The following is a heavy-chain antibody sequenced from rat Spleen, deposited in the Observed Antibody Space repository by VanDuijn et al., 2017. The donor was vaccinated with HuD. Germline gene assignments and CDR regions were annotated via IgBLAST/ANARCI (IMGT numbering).Heavy chain of an antibody. Sequence: EVQLVESGGDLVQPGRSLKLSCTASGFTFSDYNMAWVRQAPEKGLEWVAVIIYDGSITYYRDSVKGRFTISRDNAKSTLHRQMDSLRSEDTATYYCARHAYDGSPYYFDYWGQGVMVTVSS. CDR1: GFTFSDYN. CDR3: ARHAYDGSPYYFDY. D-gene: IGHD1-12*02. J-gene: IGHJ2*01. CDR2: IIYDGSIT. V-gene: IGHV5-7*01.